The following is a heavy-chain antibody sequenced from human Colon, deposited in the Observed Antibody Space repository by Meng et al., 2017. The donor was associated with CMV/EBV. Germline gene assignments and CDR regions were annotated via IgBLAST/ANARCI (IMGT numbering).Heavy chain of an antibody. CDR1: GGSISSYY. J-gene: IGHJ4*02. Sequence: SETLSLTCSVSGGSISSYYWSWIRQPPGKGLEWIGYIYYSGSTNYSPSLKSRVTISIDTSKNHFSLNLTSVTAADTAVYYCARVDYSSNYDYWGQGTLVTVSS. CDR2: IYYSGST. D-gene: IGHD4/OR15-4a*01. CDR3: ARVDYSSNYDY. V-gene: IGHV4-59*01.